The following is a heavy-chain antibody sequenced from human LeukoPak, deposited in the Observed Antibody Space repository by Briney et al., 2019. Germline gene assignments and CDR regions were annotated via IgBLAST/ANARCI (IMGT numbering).Heavy chain of an antibody. CDR1: GGSFSGYY. CDR2: INHSGST. Sequence: PSETLSLTCAVYGGSFSGYYWSWIRQPPGKGLEWIGEINHSGSTNYNPSLKSRVTISVDTSKNQFSLKLSSVTAADTAVYYCARDRYGSGMRPDYWGQGTLVTVSP. D-gene: IGHD3-10*01. J-gene: IGHJ4*02. V-gene: IGHV4-34*01. CDR3: ARDRYGSGMRPDY.